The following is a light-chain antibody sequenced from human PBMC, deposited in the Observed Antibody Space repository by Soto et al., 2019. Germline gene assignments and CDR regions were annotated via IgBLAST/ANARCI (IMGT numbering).Light chain of an antibody. CDR1: QTINKY. CDR3: QQTYSTPGT. V-gene: IGKV1-39*01. Sequence: DIQMTQSPSSLSASVGDRVTITCRASQTINKYLNWYQHKPGKAPALLISGASSLHSGVPTRLSGSGAGTYFPLTISSLQHEDFATYYCQQTYSTPGTFGRGTKVEI. CDR2: GAS. J-gene: IGKJ1*01.